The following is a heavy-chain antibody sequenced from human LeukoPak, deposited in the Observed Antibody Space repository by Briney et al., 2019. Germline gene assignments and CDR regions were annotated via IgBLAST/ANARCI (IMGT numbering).Heavy chain of an antibody. J-gene: IGHJ5*02. CDR3: AREQRYCSSTSCYSNWFDP. CDR2: ISAYNGNT. Sequence: ASAKVSCKASGYTFTSYGISWVRQAPGQGLEWMGWISAYNGNTNYAQKLQGRVTMTTDTSTSTAHMELRSLRSDDTAVYYCAREQRYCSSTSCYSNWFDPWGQGTLVTVSS. CDR1: GYTFTSYG. D-gene: IGHD2-2*01. V-gene: IGHV1-18*01.